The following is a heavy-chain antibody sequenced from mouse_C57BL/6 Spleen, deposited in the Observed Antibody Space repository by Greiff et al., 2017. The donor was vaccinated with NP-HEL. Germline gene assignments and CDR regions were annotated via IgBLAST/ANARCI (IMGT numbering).Heavy chain of an antibody. D-gene: IGHD2-3*01. V-gene: IGHV1-75*01. CDR1: GYTFTDYY. CDR2: IFPGSGST. J-gene: IGHJ3*01. CDR3: SGKDGERGGAWFAY. Sequence: QVQLQQSGPELVKPGASVKISCKASGYTFTDYYINWVKQRPGQGLEWIGWIFPGSGSTYYNEKFKGKATLTVDKSSSTAYMLLSSLTSEDSAVEYCSGKDGERGGAWFAYWGQGTLVTVSA.